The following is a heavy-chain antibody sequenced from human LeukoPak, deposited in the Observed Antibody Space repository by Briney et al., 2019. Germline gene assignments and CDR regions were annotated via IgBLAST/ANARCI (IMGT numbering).Heavy chain of an antibody. CDR3: ARGLRYCSGGSCLQAY. CDR2: INHSGST. D-gene: IGHD2-15*01. V-gene: IGHV4-34*01. CDR1: GGSFSGYY. J-gene: IGHJ4*02. Sequence: SETLSLTCAVYGGSFSGYYWSWIRQPPGKGLEWIGEINHSGSTNYNPSLKSRVTISVDTSKNQFSLKLSSVTAADTAVYYCARGLRYCSGGSCLQAYWGQGTLVTVSS.